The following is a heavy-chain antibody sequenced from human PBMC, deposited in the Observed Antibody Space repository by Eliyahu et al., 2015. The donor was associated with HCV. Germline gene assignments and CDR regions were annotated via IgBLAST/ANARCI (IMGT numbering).Heavy chain of an antibody. Sequence: EVQLVESGGGLIQPGGSLRLSCAASGFTVSSNYMSWVRQAPGQGLEWVSVIYSGGTTYNSDSVKGRFTISRDNSKNTLYLQMNNLRAEDTAVYYCARERVYSGYNYGMDVWGQGTTVTVSS. D-gene: IGHD5-12*01. V-gene: IGHV3-53*01. CDR1: GFTVSSNY. CDR2: IYSGGTT. J-gene: IGHJ6*02. CDR3: ARERVYSGYNYGMDV.